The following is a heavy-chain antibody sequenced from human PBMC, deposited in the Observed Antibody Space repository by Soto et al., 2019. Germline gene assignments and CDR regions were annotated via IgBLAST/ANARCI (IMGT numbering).Heavy chain of an antibody. CDR3: ARDQGAGAYY. Sequence: VASVKVSCKASGYTFTTYGISWVRQAPGQGLEWVGRIRAYNGHTNYAQKLQGRVTMTTDTSTNTAYMELRSLTSDDTAVYYCARDQGAGAYYWGQGTLVTVSS. CDR1: GYTFTTYG. J-gene: IGHJ4*02. CDR2: IRAYNGHT. V-gene: IGHV1-18*01. D-gene: IGHD1-26*01.